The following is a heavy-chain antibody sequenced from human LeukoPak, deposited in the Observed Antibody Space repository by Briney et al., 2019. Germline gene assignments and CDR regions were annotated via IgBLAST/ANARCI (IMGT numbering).Heavy chain of an antibody. Sequence: GGSLRLSCASSGFTFSFYWMHWVRQAPGKGLEWVSAISGSGGSTYYADSVKGRFTISRDNSKNTLYLQMNSLRAEDTAVYYCAKVCGNCPFGYWGQGTLVTVSS. V-gene: IGHV3-23*01. J-gene: IGHJ4*02. CDR2: ISGSGGST. CDR1: GFTFSFYW. CDR3: AKVCGNCPFGY. D-gene: IGHD4-23*01.